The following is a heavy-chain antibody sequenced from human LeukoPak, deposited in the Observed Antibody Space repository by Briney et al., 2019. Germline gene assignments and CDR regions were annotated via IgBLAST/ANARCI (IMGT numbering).Heavy chain of an antibody. V-gene: IGHV4-34*01. J-gene: IGHJ6*03. CDR3: ARGVLGYYYYYYMDV. CDR2: INHSGST. CDR1: GGSFSGYY. D-gene: IGHD3-16*01. Sequence: SETLSLTCAVYGGSFSGYYWSWIRQPPGKGLEWIGEINHSGSTNYNPSLKSRVTISVDTSKNQFSLKLSSVTAADTAAYYCARGVLGYYYYYYMDVWGKGTTVTVSS.